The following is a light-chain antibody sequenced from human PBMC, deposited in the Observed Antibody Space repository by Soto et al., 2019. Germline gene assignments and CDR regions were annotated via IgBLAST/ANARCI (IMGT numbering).Light chain of an antibody. CDR1: SSDVGSYNL. CDR2: EGN. V-gene: IGLV2-23*01. Sequence: QSVLTQPASVSGSPGQSITISCTGTSSDVGSYNLVSWYQQPPGKAPKLMIYEGNKRPSGVSNRFSGSKSANTASLTISGLQTEDEADYYCCSYAGTNTFVFGTGTKVTVL. CDR3: CSYAGTNTFV. J-gene: IGLJ1*01.